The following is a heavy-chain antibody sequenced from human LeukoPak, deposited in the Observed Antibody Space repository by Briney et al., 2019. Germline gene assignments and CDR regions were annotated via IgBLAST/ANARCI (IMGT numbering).Heavy chain of an antibody. Sequence: PSQTLSLTCAVSGGSISSGGYSWSWIRQPPGKGLEWIGYIYHSGSTYYNPSLKSRVTISVDRSKNQFSLKLSSVTAADTAVYYCATDLLAAAGSGLGYWGQGTLVTVSS. D-gene: IGHD6-13*01. CDR3: ATDLLAAAGSGLGY. V-gene: IGHV4-30-2*01. CDR1: GGSISSGGYS. CDR2: IYHSGST. J-gene: IGHJ4*02.